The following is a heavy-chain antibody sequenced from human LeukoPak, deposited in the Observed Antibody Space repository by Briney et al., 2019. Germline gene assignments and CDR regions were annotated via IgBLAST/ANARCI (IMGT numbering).Heavy chain of an antibody. V-gene: IGHV4-59*01. CDR3: ARDSSPGGFDY. Sequence: QSSETLSITCTVSGGSISSYYWSWIRQPPGKGLEWIGYIYYSGSTNYNPSLKSRVTISVDTSKNQFSLKLSSVTAADTAVYYCARDSSPGGFDYWGQGTLVTVSS. CDR1: GGSISSYY. J-gene: IGHJ4*02. D-gene: IGHD6-6*01. CDR2: IYYSGST.